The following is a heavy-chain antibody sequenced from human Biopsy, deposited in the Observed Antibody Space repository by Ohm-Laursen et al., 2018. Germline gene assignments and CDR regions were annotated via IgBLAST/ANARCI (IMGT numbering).Heavy chain of an antibody. CDR2: IVPILGHL. J-gene: IGHJ4*02. D-gene: IGHD3-3*01. CDR1: GYTFSNYG. Sequence: GSSMKVSCKTSGYTFSNYGISWVRQAPGQGLEWVGRIVPILGHLNYAQRFQGRVSITADKSTTYVYMELSRLTSGDTAVYYCAADADGYYTEFDYWGPGTLVTVSS. V-gene: IGHV1-69*04. CDR3: AADADGYYTEFDY.